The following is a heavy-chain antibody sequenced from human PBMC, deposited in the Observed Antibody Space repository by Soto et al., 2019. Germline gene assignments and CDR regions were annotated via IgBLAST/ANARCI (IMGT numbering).Heavy chain of an antibody. CDR2: ISTSGSSI. CDR1: GFSFSNHN. D-gene: IGHD1-7*01. V-gene: IGHV3-48*01. CDR3: ARIGNYRLDC. Sequence: EVQLVESGGGLVQPGGSLRLSCAASGFSFSNHNMNWVRQAPGKGLEWISYISTSGSSIYYADSVKGRFTISRDNAKNSLYLQMNSLRAEDTAVYYCARIGNYRLDCWGQGTLVTVSS. J-gene: IGHJ4*02.